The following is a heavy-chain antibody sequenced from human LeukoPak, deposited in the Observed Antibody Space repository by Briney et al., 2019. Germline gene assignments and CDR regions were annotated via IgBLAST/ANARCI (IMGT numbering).Heavy chain of an antibody. CDR2: INHSGST. CDR3: AFGGVIGPDY. V-gene: IGHV4-34*01. Sequence: SETLSRTCAVYGGSFSGYYWSWIRQPPGKGLEWIGEINHSGSTNYNPSLKSRVTISVDTSKNQFSLKLSSVTAADTAVYYCAFGGVIGPDYWGQGTLVTVSS. CDR1: GGSFSGYY. D-gene: IGHD3-16*02. J-gene: IGHJ4*02.